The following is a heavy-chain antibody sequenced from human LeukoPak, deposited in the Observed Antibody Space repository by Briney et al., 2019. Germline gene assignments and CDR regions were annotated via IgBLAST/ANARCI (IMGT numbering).Heavy chain of an antibody. Sequence: QPGRSLRLSCAASGFTFSSYAMHWVRQAPGKGLEWVAVISYDGSNKYYADSVKGRFTICRDNSKNTLYLQMNSLRAEDTAVYYCARSSSYGDYSFDYWGQGTLVTVSS. D-gene: IGHD4-17*01. V-gene: IGHV3-30-3*01. CDR3: ARSSSYGDYSFDY. CDR1: GFTFSSYA. CDR2: ISYDGSNK. J-gene: IGHJ4*02.